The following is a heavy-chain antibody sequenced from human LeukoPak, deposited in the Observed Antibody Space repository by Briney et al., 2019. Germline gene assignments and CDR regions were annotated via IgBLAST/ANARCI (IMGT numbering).Heavy chain of an antibody. Sequence: ASLKVSCTASGYTFTSYYMRWVRQAPGQGLEWMGITNPSGGSTSYAQKFQGRVTMTRDTSTSTVYMELSSLRSEDTAVYYCARGLYCSGGSCYHYGMDVWGKGTTVTVSS. CDR1: GYTFTSYY. J-gene: IGHJ6*04. CDR3: ARGLYCSGGSCYHYGMDV. V-gene: IGHV1-46*01. D-gene: IGHD2-15*01. CDR2: TNPSGGST.